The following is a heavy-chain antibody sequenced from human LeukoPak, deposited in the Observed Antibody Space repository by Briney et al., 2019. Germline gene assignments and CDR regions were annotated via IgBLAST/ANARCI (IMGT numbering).Heavy chain of an antibody. Sequence: AETLSLTCSVSGDSISSSNYFWAWIRQPPGKGLEWIGSISNSGDTYFNPSLLSRVTISVDTPKNQLSLKLNSVTAADTAVYYCASGTWVQLFFYWGQGTLVSVSS. V-gene: IGHV4-39*07. J-gene: IGHJ4*02. CDR3: ASGTWVQLFFY. D-gene: IGHD1-1*01. CDR1: GDSISSSNYF. CDR2: ISNSGDT.